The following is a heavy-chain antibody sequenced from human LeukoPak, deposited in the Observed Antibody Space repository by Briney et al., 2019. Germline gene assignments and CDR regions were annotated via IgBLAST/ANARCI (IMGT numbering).Heavy chain of an antibody. CDR1: GGSISSYY. CDR2: IYYSVST. J-gene: IGHJ5*02. Sequence: PSETLSLTCTVSGGSISSYYWSWIRQPPGKGLEWMGYIYYSVSTNYNPSLKSRVTISVDTSKNQFSLKLSSVTAADTAVYYCARCIAVAGMFGWFDPWGQGTLVTVSS. D-gene: IGHD6-19*01. V-gene: IGHV4-59*01. CDR3: ARCIAVAGMFGWFDP.